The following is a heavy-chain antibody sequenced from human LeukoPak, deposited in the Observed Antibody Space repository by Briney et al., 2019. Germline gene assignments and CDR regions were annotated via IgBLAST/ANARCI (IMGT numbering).Heavy chain of an antibody. CDR3: VRDALKLELSPFSYMDV. CDR1: GFTFSNSW. V-gene: IGHV3-52*01. J-gene: IGHJ6*03. D-gene: IGHD1-7*01. Sequence: PGGSLRLSCAASGFTFSNSWMHWVCQAPEKGLEWVADIKCDGSEKYYVDSVKGPLNIYRDNAKNSLYPQVNSLRAEDMTVYYCVRDALKLELSPFSYMDVWGKGTTVTVSS. CDR2: IKCDGSEK.